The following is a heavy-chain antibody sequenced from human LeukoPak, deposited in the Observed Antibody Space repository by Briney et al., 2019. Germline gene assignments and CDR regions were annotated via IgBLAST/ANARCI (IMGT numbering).Heavy chain of an antibody. CDR1: GYTFTSYY. J-gene: IGHJ4*02. V-gene: IGHV1-46*01. CDR2: INPSGGST. Sequence: ASVTVSCTASGYTFTSYYMHWVRQAPGQGLEWMGIINPSGGSTSYAQKFQGRVTMTRDTSTSTVYMELSSLRSEDTAVYYCAREGLYYDSSGYPDYWGQGTLVTVSS. D-gene: IGHD3-22*01. CDR3: AREGLYYDSSGYPDY.